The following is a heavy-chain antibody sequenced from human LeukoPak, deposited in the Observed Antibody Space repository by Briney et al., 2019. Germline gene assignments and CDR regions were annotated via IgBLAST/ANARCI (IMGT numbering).Heavy chain of an antibody. CDR1: GGSFSGYY. CDR2: INHSGST. D-gene: IGHD3-10*01. Sequence: SETLSLTCAVYGGSFSGYYWSWIRQPPGKGLEWIGEINHSGSTNYNPSLKSRVTISVDTSKNQFSLKLSSVPAADTAVYYCARGLTYYYGSGSPRRFDPWGQGPLVTVSS. CDR3: ARGLTYYYGSGSPRRFDP. J-gene: IGHJ5*02. V-gene: IGHV4-34*01.